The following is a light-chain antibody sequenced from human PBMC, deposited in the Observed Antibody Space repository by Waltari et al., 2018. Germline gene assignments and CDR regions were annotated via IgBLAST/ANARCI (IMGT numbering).Light chain of an antibody. Sequence: QSVLTQPPSASGTPGQRVTISCSGSSSNIGKNTVNWYQHLPGTSPKLLIYKNGQRPSGVPDRFSVSKSGTSASLAISGLQSEDEADYYCATWDDSLNGWVFGGGTKLTVL. J-gene: IGLJ3*02. CDR3: ATWDDSLNGWV. V-gene: IGLV1-44*01. CDR1: SSNIGKNT. CDR2: KNG.